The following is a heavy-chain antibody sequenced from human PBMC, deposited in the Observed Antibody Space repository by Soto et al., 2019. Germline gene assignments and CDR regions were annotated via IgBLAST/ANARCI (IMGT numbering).Heavy chain of an antibody. J-gene: IGHJ4*02. CDR2: IYYSGST. V-gene: IGHV4-31*03. CDR1: GGSISSGGYY. D-gene: IGHD3-22*01. Sequence: QVQLQESGPGLVKPSQTLSLTCTVSGGSISSGGYYWSWIRQHPGKGLEWIGYIYYSGSTYYNPSLKSRVTISVDTAKNQFSLKLSSVTAADTAVYYCARGGTGDNSGYFPLPLDYWGQGTLVTVSS. CDR3: ARGGTGDNSGYFPLPLDY.